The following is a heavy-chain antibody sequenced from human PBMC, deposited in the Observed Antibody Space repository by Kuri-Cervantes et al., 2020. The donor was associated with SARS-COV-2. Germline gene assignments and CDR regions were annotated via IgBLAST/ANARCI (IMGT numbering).Heavy chain of an antibody. CDR3: ARDALHYDFWSGPYFDY. D-gene: IGHD3-3*01. Sequence: ASVKVSCKASGYTFTSYYMHWVRQAPGQGLEWMGIINPGGGSTSYAQKFQGRVTMTRDTSTSTVYMELSSLRSEDTAVYYCARDALHYDFWSGPYFDYWGQGTLVTVSS. V-gene: IGHV1-46*01. CDR2: INPGGGST. CDR1: GYTFTSYY. J-gene: IGHJ4*02.